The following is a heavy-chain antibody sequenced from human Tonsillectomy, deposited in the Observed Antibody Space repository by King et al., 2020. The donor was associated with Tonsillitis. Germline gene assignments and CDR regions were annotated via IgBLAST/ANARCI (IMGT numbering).Heavy chain of an antibody. CDR3: ARDGVVGAHGDWVDP. CDR1: GFTFSSYW. V-gene: IGHV3-74*01. D-gene: IGHD1-26*01. Sequence: GQLVQSGGGLVQPGGSLRLSCVASGFTFSSYWMHWVRQVPGKGLEWVSRINSDGSSTSYADSVKGQFTVSRDNAKNTLYLQMNSLSAEDTAVYFCARDGVVGAHGDWVDPWGQGTLVTVSS. CDR2: INSDGSST. J-gene: IGHJ5*02.